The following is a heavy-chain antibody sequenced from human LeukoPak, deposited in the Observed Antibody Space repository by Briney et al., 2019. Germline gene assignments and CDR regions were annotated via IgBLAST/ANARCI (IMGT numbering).Heavy chain of an antibody. CDR2: ISGSGGTI. Sequence: GGSLRLSCAAPGFTLSNYGMSWVRQAPGKGLEWVSVISGSGGTIHYADSVKGRFTISRDDSKNTVFLQMNSLRAEDTAIYYCAKAIMYSSSWYFDYWGQGTLVTVTS. CDR1: GFTLSNYG. CDR3: AKAIMYSSSWYFDY. V-gene: IGHV3-23*01. D-gene: IGHD6-13*01. J-gene: IGHJ4*02.